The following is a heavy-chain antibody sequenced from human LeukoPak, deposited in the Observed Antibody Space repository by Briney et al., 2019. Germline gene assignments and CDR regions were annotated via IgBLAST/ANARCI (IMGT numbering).Heavy chain of an antibody. V-gene: IGHV4-59*01. CDR3: ARENWGGYYYYYYGMDV. CDR1: GGSISSYY. Sequence: SGTLSLTCTVSGGSISSYYWSWIRQPPGKGLEWIGYIYYSGSTNYNPSLKSRVTISVDTSKNQFSLKLSSVTAADTAVYYCARENWGGYYYYYYGMDVWGQGTTVTVSS. J-gene: IGHJ6*02. CDR2: IYYSGST. D-gene: IGHD7-27*01.